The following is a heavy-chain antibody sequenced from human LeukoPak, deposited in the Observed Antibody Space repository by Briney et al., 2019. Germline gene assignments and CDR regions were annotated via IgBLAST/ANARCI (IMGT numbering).Heavy chain of an antibody. CDR3: VRDKTFEVVNYFDY. CDR1: GGSISSGSYY. Sequence: SETLSLTCTVAGGSISSGSYYWGWVRQPPGKGREWIGSIYYSGSTYYNPSLKSRITVSLDTSKNQFSLKVNYMTAADTAVYYCVRDKTFEVVNYFDYWGQGTLVTVSS. V-gene: IGHV4-39*07. J-gene: IGHJ4*02. D-gene: IGHD3-3*01. CDR2: IYYSGST.